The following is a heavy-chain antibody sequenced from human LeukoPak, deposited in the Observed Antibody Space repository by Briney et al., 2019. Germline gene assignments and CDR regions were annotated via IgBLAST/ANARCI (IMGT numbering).Heavy chain of an antibody. Sequence: GGSLRLSCAASGFTFDDYGMSWVRQAPGKGLEWVSSISAGSNYIYYGDSVKGRFTISRDNAKNSLYLQMSSLRAEDTAVYYCARDASTRCYLCEVDYWGQGTLVTVSS. D-gene: IGHD2-2*01. J-gene: IGHJ4*02. CDR1: GFTFDDYG. V-gene: IGHV3-21*01. CDR3: ARDASTRCYLCEVDY. CDR2: ISAGSNYI.